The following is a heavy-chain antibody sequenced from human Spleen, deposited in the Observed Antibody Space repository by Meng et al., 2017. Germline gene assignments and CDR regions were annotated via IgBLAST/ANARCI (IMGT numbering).Heavy chain of an antibody. CDR1: GGSFSGYY. CDR3: ARAEITFGGISPYYFDY. V-gene: IGHV4-34*01. CDR2: INHSGST. Sequence: SETLSLTCAVYGGSFSGYYWTWIRQPPGKGLEWIGEINHSGSTNYKPSLKSRVTISVDTSKNQFSLKLSSVTAADTAVYYCARAEITFGGISPYYFDYWGQGTLVTVSS. J-gene: IGHJ4*02. D-gene: IGHD3-16*01.